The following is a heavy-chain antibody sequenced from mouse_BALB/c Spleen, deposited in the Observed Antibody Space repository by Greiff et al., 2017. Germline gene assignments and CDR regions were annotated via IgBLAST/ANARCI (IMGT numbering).Heavy chain of an antibody. D-gene: IGHD1-2*01. CDR1: GFTFSSFG. Sequence: EVKVVESGGGLVQPGGSRKLSCAASGFTFSSFGMHWVRQAPEKGLEWVAYISSGSSTIYYADTVKGRFTISRDNPKNTLFLQMTSLRSEDTAMYYCARGASLLRPWYFDVWGAGTTVTVSS. CDR3: ARGASLLRPWYFDV. J-gene: IGHJ1*01. CDR2: ISSGSSTI. V-gene: IGHV5-17*02.